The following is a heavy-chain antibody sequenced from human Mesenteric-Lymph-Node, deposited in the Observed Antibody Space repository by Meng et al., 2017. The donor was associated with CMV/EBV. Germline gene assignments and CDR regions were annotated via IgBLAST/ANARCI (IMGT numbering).Heavy chain of an antibody. Sequence: GESLKISCKGSGYSFTSYWICWVRQMPGKGLEWMGIIYPGDSDTRYSPSFQGQVTISADKSISTAYLQWSSLKASDTAMYYCARGLNGGGYPLSMDVWGQGTTVTVSS. J-gene: IGHJ6*02. CDR2: IYPGDSDT. V-gene: IGHV5-51*01. CDR1: GYSFTSYW. CDR3: ARGLNGGGYPLSMDV. D-gene: IGHD3-22*01.